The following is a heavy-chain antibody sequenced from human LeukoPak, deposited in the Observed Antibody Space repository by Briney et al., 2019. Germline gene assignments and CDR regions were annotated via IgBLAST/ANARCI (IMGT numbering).Heavy chain of an antibody. J-gene: IGHJ3*02. Sequence: GGSLRLSCAASGFTFDDYAMHWVRQAPGKGLEWVSGISWNSGSIGYADSVKGPFTISRDNAKNSLYLQMNSLRAEDTALYYCAKDRAYYYDSSGPGGAFDIWGQGTMVTVSS. CDR1: GFTFDDYA. D-gene: IGHD3-22*01. CDR3: AKDRAYYYDSSGPGGAFDI. CDR2: ISWNSGSI. V-gene: IGHV3-9*01.